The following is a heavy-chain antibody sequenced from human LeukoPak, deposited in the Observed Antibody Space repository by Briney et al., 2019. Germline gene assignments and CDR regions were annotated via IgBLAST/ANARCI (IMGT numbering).Heavy chain of an antibody. J-gene: IGHJ4*02. CDR3: ARHIDHYYDSSGYYWFDY. D-gene: IGHD3-22*01. V-gene: IGHV5-51*01. CDR1: GYRFTSYW. Sequence: GESLKISVKGSGYRFTSYWIGWVRPMPGKGLEWMGIIYPGDSDTRYSPSFQGQVTISADKSISTAYLQWSSLKASDTAMYYCARHIDHYYDSSGYYWFDYWGQGTLVTVSS. CDR2: IYPGDSDT.